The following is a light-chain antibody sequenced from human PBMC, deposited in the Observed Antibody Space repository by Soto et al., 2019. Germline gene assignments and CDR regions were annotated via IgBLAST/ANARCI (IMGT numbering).Light chain of an antibody. J-gene: IGLJ2*01. V-gene: IGLV4-69*01. Sequence: QSVLTQSPSASASLGASVKLTCTLSSRHSNYAIAWHQQQPEKGPRYLMKLNSDGSHTKWDGIPDRFSGSSSGAERYLTISSLQSEDEADYYCQTWDTGTVIFGGGTKLTVL. CDR1: SRHSNYA. CDR3: QTWDTGTVI. CDR2: LNSDGSH.